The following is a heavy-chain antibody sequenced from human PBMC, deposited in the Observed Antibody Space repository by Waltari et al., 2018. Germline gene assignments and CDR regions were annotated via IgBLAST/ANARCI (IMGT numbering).Heavy chain of an antibody. V-gene: IGHV3-30-3*01. CDR1: GFTFSKHS. D-gene: IGHD5-18*01. Sequence: QVQLVESGGGVVQPGRSLPLSCAASGFTFSKHSVHWVRQAPGKGLEWVAVISHDGDTEVYADSVRGRFTISRDNSRNTLFLEMNGLRTEDTAIYYCARVLDTYMIHDAFDLWGQGTMVTVSS. CDR3: ARVLDTYMIHDAFDL. J-gene: IGHJ3*01. CDR2: ISHDGDTE.